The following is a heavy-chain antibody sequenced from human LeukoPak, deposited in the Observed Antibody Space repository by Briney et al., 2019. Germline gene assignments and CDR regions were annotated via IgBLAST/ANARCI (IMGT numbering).Heavy chain of an antibody. CDR3: ARDLPYYGSGYDAFDI. D-gene: IGHD3-10*01. V-gene: IGHV3-69-1*01. CDR2: IGSSSTI. Sequence: GGSLRLSCAASGFTFSDYYMSWIRQAPGKGLEWVSYIGSSSTIYYADSVKGRFTISRDNAKNSLYLQMNSLRAEDTAVYYCARDLPYYGSGYDAFDIWGQGTMVTVSS. CDR1: GFTFSDYY. J-gene: IGHJ3*02.